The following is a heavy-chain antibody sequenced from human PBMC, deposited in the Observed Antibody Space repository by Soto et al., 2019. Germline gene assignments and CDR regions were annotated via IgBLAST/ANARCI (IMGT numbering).Heavy chain of an antibody. CDR3: ARLWGLDAFDI. D-gene: IGHD7-27*01. CDR1: GGSISSYY. CDR2: IYNSGST. J-gene: IGHJ3*02. V-gene: IGHV4-59*08. Sequence: QVQLQESGPGLVKPSETLSLTCTVSGGSISSYYWSWIRQPPGKGLEWIGYIYNSGSTNYSPSLKSRATISVDTSKNQFSLKLSSVTAADTAVYYCARLWGLDAFDIWGQGTMVTVSS.